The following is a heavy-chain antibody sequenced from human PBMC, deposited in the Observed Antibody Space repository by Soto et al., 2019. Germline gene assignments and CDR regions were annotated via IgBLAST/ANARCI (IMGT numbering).Heavy chain of an antibody. Sequence: EVQLVESGGGLVQPGGSLKLSCAASGFTFSGSAMHWVRQASGKGLEWVGRIRSKANSYATAYAASVKGRFTISRDDSKNTAYLQMNSLKTEDTAVYYCTRHPGAGSSSGYWGQGTLVTVSS. J-gene: IGHJ4*02. D-gene: IGHD6-6*01. CDR2: IRSKANSYAT. CDR1: GFTFSGSA. V-gene: IGHV3-73*02. CDR3: TRHPGAGSSSGY.